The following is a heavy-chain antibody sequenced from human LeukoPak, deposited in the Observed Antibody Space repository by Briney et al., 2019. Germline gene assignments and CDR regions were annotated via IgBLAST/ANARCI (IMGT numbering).Heavy chain of an antibody. J-gene: IGHJ5*02. CDR2: INPSGGST. D-gene: IGHD2-2*01. CDR3: ARDAGYCSSTSCYGGSWFDP. CDR1: GYTFTSYY. V-gene: IGHV1-46*01. Sequence: GASVTVSCKASGYTFTSYYMHWVRQAPGQGLERMGIINPSGGSTNYAQKFQGRVTMTRDTSKSTVYMELSSLRSEDTAVYYCARDAGYCSSTSCYGGSWFDPWGQGTLVTVSS.